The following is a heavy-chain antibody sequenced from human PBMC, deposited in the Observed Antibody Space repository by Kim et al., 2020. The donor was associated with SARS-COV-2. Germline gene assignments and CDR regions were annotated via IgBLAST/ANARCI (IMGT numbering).Heavy chain of an antibody. V-gene: IGHV3-23*01. CDR3: AKLPY. Sequence: GGSLRLSCVVSGLTFSNYAMSWVRQAPGKGLEWVSGIYVNGDRKYYADSVKGRFTISRDNSKNTLYLQVNSLRIEDTAVYYCAKLPYWGQGTLVTVSS. CDR1: GLTFSNYA. J-gene: IGHJ4*02. CDR2: IYVNGDRK.